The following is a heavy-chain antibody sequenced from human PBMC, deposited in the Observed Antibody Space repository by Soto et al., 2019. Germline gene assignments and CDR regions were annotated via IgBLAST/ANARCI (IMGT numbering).Heavy chain of an antibody. D-gene: IGHD2-15*01. J-gene: IGHJ4*02. CDR2: ILHTGHT. CDR1: GDSFSSSNW. V-gene: IGHV4-4*02. Sequence: QVQLQESGPGLVEPSGTLSLTCGVSGDSFSSSNWWTWIRQPPGKGLEWIGDILHTGHTDYSPSLRSRITISIDTSKKEFSLHLSSVTATDTAVYYCARSPRRVDGKWSFDYWGPGALVTVSS. CDR3: ARSPRRVDGKWSFDY.